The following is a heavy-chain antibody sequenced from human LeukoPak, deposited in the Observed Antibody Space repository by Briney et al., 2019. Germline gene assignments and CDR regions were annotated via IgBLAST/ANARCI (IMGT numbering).Heavy chain of an antibody. CDR3: ANFRGMFVASYFLDY. D-gene: IGHD3-10*01. V-gene: IGHV3-23*01. CDR2: MSGHGHNV. CDR1: GFTFDAHA. Sequence: PGGSLRLSCAASGFTFDAHAMSWVRHAPGKGLEWISTMSGHGHNVYYADSVKGRFTISRDNSKNTLYLHMNSLRAEDTAIYYCANFRGMFVASYFLDYWGQGALVTVSS. J-gene: IGHJ4*02.